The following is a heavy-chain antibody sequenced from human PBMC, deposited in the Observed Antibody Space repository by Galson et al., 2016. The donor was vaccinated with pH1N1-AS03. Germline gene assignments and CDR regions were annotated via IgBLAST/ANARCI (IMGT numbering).Heavy chain of an antibody. D-gene: IGHD2-2*01. J-gene: IGHJ3*02. V-gene: IGHV1-2*06. Sequence: SVKVSCKASGYTFSGYYMHWVRQAPGQGLEWMGRINPDSGGTNVEQKFQGRVTMSRDTSITTAYLELTRLTSDDMAVYYCARDMRGTDVFDIWGQGTMVTVSS. CDR3: ARDMRGTDVFDI. CDR1: GYTFSGYY. CDR2: INPDSGGT.